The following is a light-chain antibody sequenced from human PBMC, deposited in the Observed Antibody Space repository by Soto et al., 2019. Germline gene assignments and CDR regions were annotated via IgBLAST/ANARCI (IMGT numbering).Light chain of an antibody. V-gene: IGKV3-20*01. CDR1: QSVSNS. J-gene: IGKJ1*01. CDR2: GIS. Sequence: GVKKSPATLSLSPGERATLSCRASQSVSNSLVWYQQKAGQAPRLLLYGISYRATGVPARFSGSGSGTDFTLTISRLEPEDFAVYYCQQYGSSPRTFGQGTNV. CDR3: QQYGSSPRT.